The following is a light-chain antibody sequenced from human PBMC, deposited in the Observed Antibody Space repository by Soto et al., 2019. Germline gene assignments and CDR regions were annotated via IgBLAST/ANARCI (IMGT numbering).Light chain of an antibody. CDR1: SSDVGGYNY. CDR3: CSYAGSYRD. CDR2: DVT. J-gene: IGLJ1*01. V-gene: IGLV2-11*01. Sequence: QSVLTQPRSVSGSPGQSVTISCTGTSSDVGGYNYVSWYQQHPGKAPKLMIYDVTQRPSGVPDRFSGSKSGNTASLTISGLQAEDEADYYCCSYAGSYRDFGTGTKVTVL.